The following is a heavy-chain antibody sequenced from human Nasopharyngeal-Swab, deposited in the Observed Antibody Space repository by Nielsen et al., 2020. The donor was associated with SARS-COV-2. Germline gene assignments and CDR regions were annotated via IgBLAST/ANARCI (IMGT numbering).Heavy chain of an antibody. CDR1: GGTFRSYA. Sequence: SVKVSCKASGGTFRSYAISWVRQAPGQGLEWMGGIIPIFGTANYAQKFQGRVTITADESTSTAYMELSSLRYEDTAVYYCARDSGSYPDDAFDIWGQGTMVTVSS. J-gene: IGHJ3*02. V-gene: IGHV1-69*13. CDR2: IIPIFGTA. D-gene: IGHD1-26*01. CDR3: ARDSGSYPDDAFDI.